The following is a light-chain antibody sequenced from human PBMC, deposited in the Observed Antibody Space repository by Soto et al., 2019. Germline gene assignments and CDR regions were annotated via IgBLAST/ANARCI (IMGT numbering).Light chain of an antibody. CDR2: DVS. CDR3: SAYTISSTYV. Sequence: QSVLTQPASVSGSPGQSITISCTGTSSDVGGYNYVSWYQQHPGKAPKLMIYDVSSRPSEVSNRFSGSKSGNTASLTISWLQTEDEADYYCSAYTISSTYVFGAGTKVTVL. CDR1: SSDVGGYNY. J-gene: IGLJ1*01. V-gene: IGLV2-14*01.